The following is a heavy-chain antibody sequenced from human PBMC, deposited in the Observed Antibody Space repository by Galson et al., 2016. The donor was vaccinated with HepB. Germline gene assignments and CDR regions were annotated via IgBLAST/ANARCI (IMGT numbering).Heavy chain of an antibody. CDR3: ARFGPRAFDI. CDR2: IYWDDDK. Sequence: PALVKPTQTLTLTCTFSGFSLSTVGVGVGWIRQPPGKALEWLSLIYWDDDKSCSPSLMNRLTVTKDTSKNQVVLTMTNMDPVDTATYFCARFGPRAFDIWGQGTMVTVSS. J-gene: IGHJ3*02. D-gene: IGHD3-10*01. CDR1: GFSLSTVGVG. V-gene: IGHV2-5*02.